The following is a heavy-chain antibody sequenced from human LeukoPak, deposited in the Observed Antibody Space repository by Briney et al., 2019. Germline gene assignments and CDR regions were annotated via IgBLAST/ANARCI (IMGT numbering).Heavy chain of an antibody. CDR3: AKSEYCSSTSCYRSYYYGMDV. J-gene: IGHJ6*02. CDR2: ISGSGGST. CDR1: GFTFSSID. V-gene: IGHV3-23*01. D-gene: IGHD2-2*01. Sequence: GGSLRRSCAGSGFTFSSIDMIWLPKAPGMELKWVSAISGSGGSTYYAYSVKGRFTISRDNSKNTLYLQMNSLRAEDTAVYYCAKSEYCSSTSCYRSYYYGMDVWGQGTTVTVSS.